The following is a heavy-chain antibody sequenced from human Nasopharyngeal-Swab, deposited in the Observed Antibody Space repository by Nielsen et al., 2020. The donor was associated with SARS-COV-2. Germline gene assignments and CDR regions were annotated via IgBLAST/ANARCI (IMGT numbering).Heavy chain of an antibody. CDR2: IYYSGST. D-gene: IGHD4-11*01. V-gene: IGHV4-61*01. J-gene: IGHJ6*02. Sequence: GSLRLSCTVSGGSVSSGSYYWSRIRQPPGKGLEWIGYIYYSGSTNYNPSLKSRVTISVDTSKNQFSLKLSSVTAADTAVYYCARDASNYGDYYYYYGMDVWGQGTTVTVSS. CDR1: GGSVSSGSYY. CDR3: ARDASNYGDYYYYYGMDV.